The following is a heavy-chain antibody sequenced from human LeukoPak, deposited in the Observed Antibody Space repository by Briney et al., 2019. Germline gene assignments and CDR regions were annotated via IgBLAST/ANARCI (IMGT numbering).Heavy chain of an antibody. CDR3: ARVTLYGSGSQYGY. V-gene: IGHV4-59*01. Sequence: SETLSLTCTVSGGSISSYYWSWIRQPPGKGLEWIGYIYYSGSTNYNPSLKSRVTISVDTSKNQFSLKLSPVTAADTAVYYCARVTLYGSGSQYGYWGQGTLVTVSS. J-gene: IGHJ4*02. CDR2: IYYSGST. CDR1: GGSISSYY. D-gene: IGHD3-10*01.